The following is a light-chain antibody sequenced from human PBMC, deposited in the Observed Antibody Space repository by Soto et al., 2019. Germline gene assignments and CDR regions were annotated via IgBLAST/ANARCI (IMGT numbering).Light chain of an antibody. CDR3: YSYAGRNIWV. CDR1: NRDVGSYNF. CDR2: GVT. J-gene: IGLJ3*02. Sequence: QSVLTQPASVSGSPGQSITIACTGTNRDVGSYNFVSWYQQHPGKAPKLMIFGVTERPSGVPDRFSGSKSGNTASLTVSGLQADDEAVYYCYSYAGRNIWVFGGGTKLTVL. V-gene: IGLV2-8*01.